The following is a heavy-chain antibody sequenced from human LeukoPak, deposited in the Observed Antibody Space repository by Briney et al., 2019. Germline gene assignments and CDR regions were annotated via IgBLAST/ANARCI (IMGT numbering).Heavy chain of an antibody. CDR1: GFTFGNYA. CDR2: VSGGGGST. V-gene: IGHV3-23*01. D-gene: IGHD3-10*01. Sequence: QSGGSLRLSCAASGFTFGNYAMSWVRQAPGRGLEWVSVVSGGGGSTYSADSVKGRFTISRDNSKSTLSLQMNSLRAEDTAVYYCAKANTFYFGSGTYWDAWGQGSLVTVSS. CDR3: AKANTFYFGSGTYWDA. J-gene: IGHJ5*02.